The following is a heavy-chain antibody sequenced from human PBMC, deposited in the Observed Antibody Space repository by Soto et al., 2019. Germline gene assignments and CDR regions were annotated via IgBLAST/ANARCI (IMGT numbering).Heavy chain of an antibody. J-gene: IGHJ6*03. CDR3: ARDDVHCSGGICYGVPMDV. V-gene: IGHV3-66*01. CDR1: EFPFVANY. Sequence: HPGGSLRLSLQAPEFPFVANYRSWVGRAQGKGLEWVAVIQRGGSIYYADSVKGRFAISRDSSKNTLYLQMNSLRAEDTAVYYCARDDVHCSGGICYGVPMDVWGKGTTVTSP. CDR2: IQRGGSI. D-gene: IGHD2-15*01.